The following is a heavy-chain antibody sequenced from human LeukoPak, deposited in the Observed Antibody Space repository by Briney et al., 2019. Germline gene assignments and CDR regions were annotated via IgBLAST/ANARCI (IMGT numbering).Heavy chain of an antibody. CDR3: ARDTRGKDYGSGSYYSILDY. CDR2: IYNSGSN. D-gene: IGHD3-10*01. J-gene: IGHJ4*02. CDR1: GGSISSTGYS. Sequence: SETLSLTCTVSGGSISSTGYSWGWFRQHPGKGLECIAHIYNSGSNYYYNPSLKSRVTISVDTSKNQFSLKLSSVTAADTAVYDCARDTRGKDYGSGSYYSILDYWGQGTLVTVSS. V-gene: IGHV4-39*07.